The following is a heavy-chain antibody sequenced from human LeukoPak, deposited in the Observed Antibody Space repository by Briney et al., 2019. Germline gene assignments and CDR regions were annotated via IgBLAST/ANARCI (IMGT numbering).Heavy chain of an antibody. CDR3: ARGFGVVVSAAIHPAAY. V-gene: IGHV1-18*01. D-gene: IGHD2-2*01. CDR2: ISAYNGDT. Sequence: GASVKVSCKASGYTFTSYCISWVRQAPGQGLEWMGWISAYNGDTNYAQNLQGRVTMTADTSTSTAYMELRSLRYDDTAVYYCARGFGVVVSAAIHPAAYWGQGTLVTVSS. CDR1: GYTFTSYC. J-gene: IGHJ4*02.